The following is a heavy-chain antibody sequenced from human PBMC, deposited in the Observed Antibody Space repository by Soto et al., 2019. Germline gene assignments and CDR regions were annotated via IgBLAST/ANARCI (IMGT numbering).Heavy chain of an antibody. J-gene: IGHJ4*02. CDR2: ISAYNGNT. D-gene: IGHD3-3*01. CDR1: GYTFSSYG. Sequence: QVKLVQSGGEVKKPGASVKISCKASGYTFSSYGISWVRKAPGQGLEWMGWISAYNGNTNYAQKFQGRVTMTTDTSTSTAYKELRSLRSDDTAIYYCARTLNEWLLGLEWGQGTLVTVSS. CDR3: ARTLNEWLLGLE. V-gene: IGHV1-18*01.